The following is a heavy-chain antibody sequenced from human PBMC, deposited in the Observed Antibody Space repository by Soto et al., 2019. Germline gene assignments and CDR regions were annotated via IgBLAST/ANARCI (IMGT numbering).Heavy chain of an antibody. CDR2: INAGNGNT. CDR1: GYTFTSYA. J-gene: IGHJ5*02. CDR3: ARDRPYGSGSYYNYWFDP. V-gene: IGHV1-3*01. D-gene: IGHD3-10*01. Sequence: ASVKVSCKASGYTFTSYAMHWVRQAPGQRLEWMGWINAGNGNTKYSQKFQGRVTITRDTSASTAYMELSSLRSEDTAAYYCARDRPYGSGSYYNYWFDPWGQGTLVTVSS.